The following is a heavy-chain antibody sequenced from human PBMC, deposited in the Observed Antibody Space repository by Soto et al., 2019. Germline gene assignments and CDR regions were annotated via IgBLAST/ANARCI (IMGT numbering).Heavy chain of an antibody. D-gene: IGHD3-22*01. Sequence: GGSLRLSCAASGFTFSSYAMSWVRQAPGKGLEWVSAISGSGGSTYYADSVKGRFTISRDNSKNTLYLQMSSLRAEDTAVYYCAKGSITMIVVAICDYWGQGTLVTVSS. V-gene: IGHV3-23*01. CDR3: AKGSITMIVVAICDY. J-gene: IGHJ4*02. CDR2: ISGSGGST. CDR1: GFTFSSYA.